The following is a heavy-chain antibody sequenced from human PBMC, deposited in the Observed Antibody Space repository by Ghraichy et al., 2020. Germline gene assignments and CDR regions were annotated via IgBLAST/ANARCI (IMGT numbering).Heavy chain of an antibody. CDR3: ARVTPITADY. D-gene: IGHD3-16*01. V-gene: IGHV4-30-4*01. CDR1: GGSISRGDYY. J-gene: IGHJ4*02. CDR2: IYYSGST. Sequence: SETLSLTCSVSGGSISRGDYYWSWIRQPPGEGLEWIGHIYYSGSTYCNPSLKSLLTISVDTSKNQFSLKLSSVTAADTAVYYCARVTPITADYWGQGTLVTVSS.